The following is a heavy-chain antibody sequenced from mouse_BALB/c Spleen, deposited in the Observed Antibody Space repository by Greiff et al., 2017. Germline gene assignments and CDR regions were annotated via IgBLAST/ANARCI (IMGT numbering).Heavy chain of an antibody. CDR1: GFSLTSYG. CDR3: ARDRRYGNHWYFDV. V-gene: IGHV2-9*02. CDR2: IWAGGST. Sequence: VKLVESGPGLVAPSQSLSITCTVSGFSLTSYGVHWVRQPPGKGLEWLGVIWAGGSTNYNSALMSRLSISKDNSKSQVFLKMNSLQTDDTAMYYCARDRRYGNHWYFDVWGAGTTVTVSS. D-gene: IGHD2-1*01. J-gene: IGHJ1*01.